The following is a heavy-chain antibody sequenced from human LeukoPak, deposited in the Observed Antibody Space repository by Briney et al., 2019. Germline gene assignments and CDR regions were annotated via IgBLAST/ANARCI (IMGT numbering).Heavy chain of an antibody. D-gene: IGHD2-21*02. CDR1: GYTFSISA. J-gene: IGHJ5*02. V-gene: IGHV3-23*01. CDR3: AKKNIDSGDLCFDP. CDR2: IAGGGGST. Sequence: GGPLRLSCAASGYTFSISAMTWVRQAPGKGLEWVSLIAGGGGSTYYAESVTGRFTVSRDNSKNTLYLQMNSVRAEDTAIYYCAKKNIDSGDLCFDPWGQGTLVTVSS.